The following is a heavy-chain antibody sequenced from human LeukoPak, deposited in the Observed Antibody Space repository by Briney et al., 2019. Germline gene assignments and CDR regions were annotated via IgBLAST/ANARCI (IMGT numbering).Heavy chain of an antibody. CDR3: ARHPSPWAYSSSEYYFDY. J-gene: IGHJ4*02. CDR2: IYTSGST. V-gene: IGHV4-4*09. Sequence: SETLSLTCTVSGGSISSYYRSWIRQPPGKGLEWIGYIYTSGSTNYNPSLKSRVTISVDTSKNPSSLKLSSVNAADTAVYYCARHPSPWAYSSSEYYFDYWGQGTLVTVSS. D-gene: IGHD6-6*01. CDR1: GGSISSYY.